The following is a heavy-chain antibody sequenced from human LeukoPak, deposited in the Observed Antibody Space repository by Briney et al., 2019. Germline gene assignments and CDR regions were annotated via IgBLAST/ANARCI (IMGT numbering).Heavy chain of an antibody. J-gene: IGHJ5*02. CDR2: INHSGST. D-gene: IGHD2-2*01. CDR3: ASGGYCSSTSCYYNWFDP. V-gene: IGHV4-34*01. Sequence: SETLSLTCAVYGGSFSGYYWSWIRQPPGKGLEWIGEINHSGSTNYNPSLKSRVTISVDTSKNQFSLKLSSVTAADTAVYYCASGGYCSSTSCYYNWFDPWGQGTLDTVSS. CDR1: GGSFSGYY.